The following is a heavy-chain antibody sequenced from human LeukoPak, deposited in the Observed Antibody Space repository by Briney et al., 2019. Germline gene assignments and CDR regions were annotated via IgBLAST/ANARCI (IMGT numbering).Heavy chain of an antibody. J-gene: IGHJ4*02. V-gene: IGHV4-59*10. D-gene: IGHD3-22*01. CDR1: GGSFSGYY. CDR3: ASLNYYDSSGSIDY. CDR2: IYTSGST. Sequence: SETLSLTCAVYGGSFSGYYWSWIRQPAGKGLEWIGRIYTSGSTNYNPSLKSRVTMSVDTSKNQFSLKLSSVTAADTAVYYCASLNYYDSSGSIDYWGQGTLVTVSS.